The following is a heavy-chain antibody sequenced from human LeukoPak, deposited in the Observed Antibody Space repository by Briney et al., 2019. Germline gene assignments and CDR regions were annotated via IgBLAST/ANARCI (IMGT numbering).Heavy chain of an antibody. CDR2: IYYSGST. Sequence: PSETLSLTCTVSGGSISSYYWSWIRQPPGKGLEWIGYIYYSGSTNYNPSLKSRVTISVDTSKNQFSLKLSSVTAADTAVYYCARDIRITIFGVFPRDNWFDPWGQGTLVTVSS. CDR3: ARDIRITIFGVFPRDNWFDP. J-gene: IGHJ5*02. D-gene: IGHD3-3*01. CDR1: GGSISSYY. V-gene: IGHV4-59*12.